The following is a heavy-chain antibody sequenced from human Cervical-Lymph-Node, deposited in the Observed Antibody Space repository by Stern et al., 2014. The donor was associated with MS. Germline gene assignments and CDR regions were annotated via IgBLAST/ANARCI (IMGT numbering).Heavy chain of an antibody. CDR1: GFSLSTSGVG. CDR2: IYWDDDK. D-gene: IGHD6-19*01. V-gene: IGHV2-5*02. CDR3: AHSLMAVAGNWFDP. Sequence: EESGPTLVKPTQTLTLTCTFSGFSLSTSGVGVGWIRQPPGKALEWLALIYWDDDKRYSPPLKSRLTITKDTSKNQVVLTMTNMDPVDTATYYCAHSLMAVAGNWFDPWGQGTLVTVSS. J-gene: IGHJ5*02.